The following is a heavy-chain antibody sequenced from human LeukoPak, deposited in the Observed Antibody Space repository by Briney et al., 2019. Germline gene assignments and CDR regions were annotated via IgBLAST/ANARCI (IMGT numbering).Heavy chain of an antibody. V-gene: IGHV4-34*01. CDR2: INHSGSP. D-gene: IGHD2-2*01. CDR3: AIHIVVVPAAKKKNWFDP. CDR1: GGSFSGYY. Sequence: SETLSLTCAVYGGSFSGYYWSWIRQPPGKGLEWIGEINHSGSPNYNPSLKSRVTISVDTSKNQFSLKLSSVTAADTAVYYCAIHIVVVPAAKKKNWFDPWGQGTLVTVSS. J-gene: IGHJ5*02.